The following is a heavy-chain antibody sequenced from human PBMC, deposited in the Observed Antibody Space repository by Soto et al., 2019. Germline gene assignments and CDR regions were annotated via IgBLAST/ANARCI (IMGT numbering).Heavy chain of an antibody. CDR2: INHSGST. CDR1: GGSFSGYY. Sequence: SETLSLTCAVYGGSFSGYYWSWIRQPPGKGLEWIGEINHSGSTNYNPSLRSRVTISVDTSKNQFSLKLSSVTAADTAVYYCARTSGYYDSSGYYYLYYYYGMDVWGQGTTVTVSS. D-gene: IGHD3-22*01. V-gene: IGHV4-34*01. CDR3: ARTSGYYDSSGYYYLYYYYGMDV. J-gene: IGHJ6*02.